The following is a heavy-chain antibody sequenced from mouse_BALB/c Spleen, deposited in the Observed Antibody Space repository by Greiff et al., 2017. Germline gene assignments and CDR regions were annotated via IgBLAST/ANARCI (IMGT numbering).Heavy chain of an antibody. Sequence: QVQLQQPGAELVRPGASVKLSCKASGYTFTSYTMHWVKQRPGQGLEWIGYINPSSGYTNYNQKFKDKATLTADKSSSTAYMQLSSLTSEDSAVYYCARSGGYDAMDYWGQGTSVTVSS. J-gene: IGHJ4*01. CDR1: GYTFTSYT. V-gene: IGHV1S26*01. CDR3: ARSGGYDAMDY. D-gene: IGHD1-1*02. CDR2: INPSSGYT.